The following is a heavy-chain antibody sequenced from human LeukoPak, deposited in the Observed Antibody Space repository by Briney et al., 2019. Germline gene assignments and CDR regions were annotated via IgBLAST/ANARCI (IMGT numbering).Heavy chain of an antibody. D-gene: IGHD6-6*01. V-gene: IGHV3-23*01. J-gene: IGHJ5*02. CDR3: AKVNSSSRWFDP. Sequence: PGGSLRLSCAASGFTFSTCAMTWVRLAPGKGLEWVSVISGGAGGAYYADSVKGRFTISRENSKNTVYLQMNSLTAEDTALYYCAKVNSSSRWFDPWGQGTQVIVST. CDR2: ISGGAGGA. CDR1: GFTFSTCA.